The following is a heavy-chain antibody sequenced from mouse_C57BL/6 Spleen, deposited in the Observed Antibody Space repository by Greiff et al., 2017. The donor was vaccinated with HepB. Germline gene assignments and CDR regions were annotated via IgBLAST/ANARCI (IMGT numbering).Heavy chain of an antibody. CDR1: GYAFSSSW. D-gene: IGHD1-1*01. V-gene: IGHV1-82*01. CDR3: ARWDYYGSSYLYDYFDY. CDR2: IYPGDGDT. J-gene: IGHJ2*01. Sequence: QVQLQQSGPELVKPGASVKISCKASGYAFSSSWMNWVKQRPGKGLEWIGRIYPGDGDTNYNGKFKGKATLTADKSSSTAYMQLSSLTSEDSAVYFCARWDYYGSSYLYDYFDYWGQGTTLTVSS.